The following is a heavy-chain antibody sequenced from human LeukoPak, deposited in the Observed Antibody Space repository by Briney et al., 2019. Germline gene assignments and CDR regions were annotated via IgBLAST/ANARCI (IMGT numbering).Heavy chain of an antibody. CDR2: INHSGST. CDR3: ARAPLYDFWSGSLDP. J-gene: IGHJ5*02. Sequence: PSETLSLTCAVYGGSFSGYYWSWIRQPPGKGLEWIGEINHSGSTNYNPSLKSRVTISVDTSKNQFSLKLSSVTAADTAVYYCARAPLYDFWSGSLDPWGQGTLVTVSS. V-gene: IGHV4-34*01. CDR1: GGSFSGYY. D-gene: IGHD3-3*01.